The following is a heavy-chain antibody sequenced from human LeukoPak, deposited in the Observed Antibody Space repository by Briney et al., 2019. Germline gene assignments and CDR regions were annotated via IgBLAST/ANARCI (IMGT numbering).Heavy chain of an antibody. CDR2: IYSSDST. CDR1: VFTFNNYA. Sequence: PGGSLRLSCAASVFTFNNYAMNWVRQAPGKGLEWVSVIYSSDSTYYADSVKGRFTISRDNSKNTLYLQMNSLRAEDTAVYYCARGKWNYPFDYWGQGTLVTVSS. D-gene: IGHD1-7*01. J-gene: IGHJ4*02. V-gene: IGHV3-23*05. CDR3: ARGKWNYPFDY.